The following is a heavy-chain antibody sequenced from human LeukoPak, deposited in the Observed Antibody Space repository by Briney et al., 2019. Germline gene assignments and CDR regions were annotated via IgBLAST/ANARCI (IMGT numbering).Heavy chain of an antibody. D-gene: IGHD2-2*01. V-gene: IGHV4-30-2*01. CDR2: IYHSGST. CDR1: GGSISSGDYY. Sequence: SQTLSLTCTVSGGSISSGDYYWSWIRQPPGKGLEWIGYIYHSGSTYYNPSLKSRVTISVDRSKNQFSLKLSSVTAADTAVYYCARDHCSSTSCPLDYWGQGTLVTVSS. J-gene: IGHJ4*02. CDR3: ARDHCSSTSCPLDY.